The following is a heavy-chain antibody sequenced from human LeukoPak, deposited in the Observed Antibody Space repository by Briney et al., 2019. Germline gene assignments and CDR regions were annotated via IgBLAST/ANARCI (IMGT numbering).Heavy chain of an antibody. Sequence: GGSLRPSCAASGFSFSSSAMHWVRQAPGKGLEYVSAITNNGGYTYYANSVKGRFTISRDNSKNTLYPQMGSLRTEDTAVYYCAGASPDGFYDYWGQGTLVPVSS. J-gene: IGHJ4*02. CDR3: AGASPDGFYDY. CDR2: ITNNGGYT. D-gene: IGHD3-22*01. CDR1: GFSFSSSA. V-gene: IGHV3-64*01.